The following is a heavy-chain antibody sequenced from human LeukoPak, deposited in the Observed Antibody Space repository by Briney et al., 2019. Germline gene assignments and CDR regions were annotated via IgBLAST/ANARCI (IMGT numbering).Heavy chain of an antibody. V-gene: IGHV3-20*04. CDR3: AREGVTFGGVIVAGGAFDY. D-gene: IGHD3-16*02. J-gene: IGHJ4*02. CDR2: INWNGGSI. CDR1: GFTFDDYG. Sequence: GGSLRLSCAASGFTFDDYGMSWVRQAPGKGLEWVSGINWNGGSIGYADSVKGRFTISRDNAKNSLYLQMNSLRAEDTALYYCAREGVTFGGVIVAGGAFDYWGQGTLVTVSS.